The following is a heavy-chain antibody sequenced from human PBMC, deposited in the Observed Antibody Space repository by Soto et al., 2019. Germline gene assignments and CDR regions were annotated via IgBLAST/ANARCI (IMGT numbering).Heavy chain of an antibody. CDR1: GGSISSYY. CDR3: AREMTLGYCSSTSCYGYYYYYMDV. CDR2: IYYSGST. Sequence: QVQLQESGPGLVKPSETLSLTCTVSGGSISSYYWSWIRQPPGKGLEWIGYIYYSGSTNYNPSLKRRVTISVDTSKNQFSLKLSSVTAADTAVYYCAREMTLGYCSSTSCYGYYYYYMDVWGKGTTVTVSS. J-gene: IGHJ6*03. V-gene: IGHV4-59*01. D-gene: IGHD2-2*01.